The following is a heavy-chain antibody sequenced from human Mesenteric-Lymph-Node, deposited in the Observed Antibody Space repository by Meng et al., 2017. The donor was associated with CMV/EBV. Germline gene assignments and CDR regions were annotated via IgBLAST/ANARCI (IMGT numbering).Heavy chain of an antibody. CDR3: ARVETAWNYFDY. CDR2: INHSGST. D-gene: IGHD1-1*01. Sequence: SETLSLTCAVYGGSFSGYYWSWIRQPPGKGLEWIGEINHSGSTNYNPSLKSRVTISVDTSKNQFSLKVPSVTAADTAVYYCARVETAWNYFDYWGQGTLVTVSS. J-gene: IGHJ4*02. CDR1: GGSFSGYY. V-gene: IGHV4-34*01.